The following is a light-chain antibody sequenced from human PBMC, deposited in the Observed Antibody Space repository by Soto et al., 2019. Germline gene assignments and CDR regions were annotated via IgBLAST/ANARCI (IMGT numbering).Light chain of an antibody. CDR3: QQYNDLPLT. CDR1: QSVGTY. Sequence: EIVMTQSPATLSVSPGERATLSCRASQSVGTYLAWYQQKPGQAPRLLIYGASTRAAGISPRFSGGGSGTEFTLTISSLQSEDFAVYYCQQYNDLPLTFGQGTKVGIK. J-gene: IGKJ1*01. CDR2: GAS. V-gene: IGKV3-15*01.